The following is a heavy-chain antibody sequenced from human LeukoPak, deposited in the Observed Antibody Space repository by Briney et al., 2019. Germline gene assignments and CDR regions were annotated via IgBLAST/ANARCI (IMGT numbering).Heavy chain of an antibody. CDR2: ISSSSSTI. CDR3: ARGLTYCSGGSCYLDY. J-gene: IGHJ4*02. CDR1: GFTFSSYS. V-gene: IGHV3-48*01. D-gene: IGHD2-15*01. Sequence: GGSLRLSCAASGFTFSSYSMNWVRQAPGKGLEWVSYISSSSSTIYYADSVKGRFTISRDNAKNSLYLQMNSLRAEDTAVYYCARGLTYCSGGSCYLDYWGQGTLVTVSS.